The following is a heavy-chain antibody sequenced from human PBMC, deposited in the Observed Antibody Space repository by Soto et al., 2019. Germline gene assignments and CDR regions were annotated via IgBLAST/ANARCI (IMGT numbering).Heavy chain of an antibody. J-gene: IGHJ1*01. V-gene: IGHV3-53*04. Sequence: GGSLRLSCAASGFTVSSNYMSWVRQAPGKGLEWVSVIYSGGSTYYADSVKGRFTISRHNSKNTLYLQMNSLRAEDTAVYYCASPNDYGDYVPLLHWGQGTLVTVSS. CDR2: IYSGGST. CDR3: ASPNDYGDYVPLLH. CDR1: GFTVSSNY. D-gene: IGHD4-17*01.